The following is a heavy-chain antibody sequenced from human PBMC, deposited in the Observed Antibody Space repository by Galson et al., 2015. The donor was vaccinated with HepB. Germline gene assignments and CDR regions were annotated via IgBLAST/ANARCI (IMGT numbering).Heavy chain of an antibody. CDR2: IIPIFGTA. CDR3: ARDAAYYYGSGSYKRYYYGMDV. V-gene: IGHV1-69*13. CDR1: GGTFSSYA. D-gene: IGHD3-10*01. J-gene: IGHJ6*02. Sequence: SVKVSCKASGGTFSSYAISWVRQAPGQGLEWMGGIIPIFGTANYAQKFQGRVTITADESTSTAYMELSSLRSEDTAVYYCARDAAYYYGSGSYKRYYYGMDVWGQGTTVTVSS.